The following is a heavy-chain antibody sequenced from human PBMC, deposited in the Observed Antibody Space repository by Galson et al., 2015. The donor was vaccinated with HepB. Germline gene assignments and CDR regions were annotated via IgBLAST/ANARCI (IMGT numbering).Heavy chain of an antibody. J-gene: IGHJ5*02. CDR1: GFTFSSYS. Sequence: SLRLSCAASGFTFSSYSMNWVRQAPGKGLEWVSSISSSSSYIYYADSVKGRFTISRDNAKNSLYLQMNSLRAEDTAVYYCARDRANYDFWSGYYAWGQGTLVTVSS. CDR3: ARDRANYDFWSGYYA. D-gene: IGHD3-3*01. V-gene: IGHV3-21*01. CDR2: ISSSSSYI.